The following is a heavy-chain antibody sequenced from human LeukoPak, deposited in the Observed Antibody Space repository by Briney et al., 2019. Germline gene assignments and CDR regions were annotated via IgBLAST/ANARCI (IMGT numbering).Heavy chain of an antibody. CDR1: GGSISSGGYY. CDR2: IYHSGST. D-gene: IGHD6-6*01. Sequence: PSETLSLTCTVSGGSISSGGYYWSWIRQPPGKGLEWIGYIYHSGSTYYNPSLKSRVTISVDRSKNQFSLKLSSVTAADTAVYYCARDDDPYSSSGGHYWGRGTLVTVSS. V-gene: IGHV4-30-2*01. J-gene: IGHJ4*02. CDR3: ARDDDPYSSSGGHY.